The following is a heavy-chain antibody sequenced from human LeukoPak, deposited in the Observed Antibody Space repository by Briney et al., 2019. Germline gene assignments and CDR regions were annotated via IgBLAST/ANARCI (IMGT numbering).Heavy chain of an antibody. CDR3: ARTLSGSGIDY. D-gene: IGHD3-10*01. CDR1: GFTFSSYG. Sequence: GGSLRLSCAASGFTFSSYGMHWVRQAPGKGLEWVAVIPYDGSNKYYADSVKGRFTISRDNSKNTLYLQMNSLRAEDTAVYYCARTLSGSGIDYWGQGTLVTVSS. J-gene: IGHJ4*02. V-gene: IGHV3-30*03. CDR2: IPYDGSNK.